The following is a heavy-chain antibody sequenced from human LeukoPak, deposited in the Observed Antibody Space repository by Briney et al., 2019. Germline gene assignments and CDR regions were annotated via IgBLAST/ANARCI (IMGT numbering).Heavy chain of an antibody. CDR3: TKDRVSPGFNLFDP. CDR1: GFTFSSYA. CDR2: INGRGDNT. D-gene: IGHD2/OR15-2a*01. J-gene: IGHJ5*02. V-gene: IGHV3-23*01. Sequence: QPGASLRLSCAASGFTFSSYAMNWVRQAPRKGVELVSTINGRGDNTYYADSVKGRITISRDNSKSTLFLQMNSLRAEDTAIYYCTKDRVSPGFNLFDPWGQGTLVTVSS.